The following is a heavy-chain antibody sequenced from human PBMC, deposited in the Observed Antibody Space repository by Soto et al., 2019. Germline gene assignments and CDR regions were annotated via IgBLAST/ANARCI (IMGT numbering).Heavy chain of an antibody. V-gene: IGHV3-21*06. CDR3: AREAEDLTSNFDY. Sequence: EVQLVESGGGLVKPGGSLRLSCAASGFTFTRYSMNWVRQAPGKGLELVSSISSTTNYIYYGDSMKGRFTISRDNAKNSLYLEMNRRRAEDTAVYYCAREAEDLTSNFDYWGQGTLVTVSS. J-gene: IGHJ4*02. CDR2: ISSTTNYI. CDR1: GFTFTRYS.